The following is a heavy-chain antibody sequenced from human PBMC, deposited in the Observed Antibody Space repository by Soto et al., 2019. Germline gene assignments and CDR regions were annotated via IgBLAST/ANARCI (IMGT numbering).Heavy chain of an antibody. Sequence: HPGGSLRLSCAASGFTFSSHWMHWVRQVPGKGLVWVSRIKSDGSSTAYADSVKGRFTISRDNAKNTLYLQMKSLRVEDTAIYYCARDRPEILNPTDHPMFDYWGQGTLVTVSS. CDR2: IKSDGSST. J-gene: IGHJ4*02. V-gene: IGHV3-74*01. CDR3: ARDRPEILNPTDHPMFDY. CDR1: GFTFSSHW. D-gene: IGHD6-6*01.